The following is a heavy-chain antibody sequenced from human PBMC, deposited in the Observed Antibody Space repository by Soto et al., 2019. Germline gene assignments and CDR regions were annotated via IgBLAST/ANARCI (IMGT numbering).Heavy chain of an antibody. V-gene: IGHV1-3*01. J-gene: IGHJ4*02. CDR2: INAGNGNT. CDR3: AAHYGDYVRYFDY. CDR1: GYTFTSYA. D-gene: IGHD4-17*01. Sequence: QVQLVQSGAEVKKPGASVKVSCKASGYTFTSYAMHWVRQAPGQRLEWMGWINAGNGNTKYSQKFQGRVTITRDTSASTAYMELSSLRSEDTAVYYCAAHYGDYVRYFDYWGQGTLVTVSS.